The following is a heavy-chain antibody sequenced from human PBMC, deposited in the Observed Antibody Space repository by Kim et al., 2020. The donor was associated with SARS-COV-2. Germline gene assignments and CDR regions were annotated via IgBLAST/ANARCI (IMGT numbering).Heavy chain of an antibody. D-gene: IGHD6-13*01. CDR1: GGSISSSSYY. J-gene: IGHJ6*02. Sequence: SETLSLTCTVSGGSISSSSYYWGWIRQPPGKGLEWIGSIYYSGSTYYNPSLKSRVTISVDTSKNQFSLKLSSVTAADTAVYYCAEEDSSNWTSAYYFSMDVWGQGTTVTVSS. CDR2: IYYSGST. CDR3: AEEDSSNWTSAYYFSMDV. V-gene: IGHV4-39*01.